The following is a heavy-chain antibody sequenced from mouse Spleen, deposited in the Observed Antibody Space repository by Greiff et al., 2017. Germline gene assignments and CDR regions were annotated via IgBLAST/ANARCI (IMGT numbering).Heavy chain of an antibody. D-gene: IGHD2-3*01. V-gene: IGHV2-2*02. J-gene: IGHJ4*01. Sequence: QVQLKESGPGLVQPSQSLSITCTVSGFSLTSYGVHWVRQSPGKGLEWLGVIWSGGSTDYNAAFISRLSISKDNSKSQVFFKMNSLQANDTAIYYCARNGGYYERMDYGGQGTSVTVSS. CDR2: IWSGGST. CDR3: ARNGGYYERMDY. CDR1: GFSLTSYG.